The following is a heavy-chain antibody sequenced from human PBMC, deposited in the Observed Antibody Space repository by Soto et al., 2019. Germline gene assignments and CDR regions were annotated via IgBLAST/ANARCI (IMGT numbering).Heavy chain of an antibody. Sequence: AETLSLTCTVSGGSISSYYWSWSRHPPGKGLEWIGYIYYSGSTNYNPSLKSRVTISVDTSKNQFSLKLSSVTAADTAVYYCARRRRVTGFLNYYYYMDVWGKGTTVTVSS. J-gene: IGHJ6*03. CDR2: IYYSGST. V-gene: IGHV4-59*08. CDR1: GGSISSYY. CDR3: ARRRRVTGFLNYYYYMDV. D-gene: IGHD3-3*01.